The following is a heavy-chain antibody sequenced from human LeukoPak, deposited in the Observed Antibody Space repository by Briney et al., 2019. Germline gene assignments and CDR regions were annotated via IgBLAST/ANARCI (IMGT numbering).Heavy chain of an antibody. J-gene: IGHJ4*02. CDR1: GGSFSGYY. D-gene: IGHD3-10*01. CDR3: ARCRITMVRGVIISRFDY. Sequence: SETLSLTCAVYGGSFSGYYWSWIRQPPGKGLEWIGEINHSGSTNYNPSLNSPVTISVDTSKNQFSLKLSSVTAADTAVYYCARCRITMVRGVIISRFDYWGQGTLVTVSS. V-gene: IGHV4-34*01. CDR2: INHSGST.